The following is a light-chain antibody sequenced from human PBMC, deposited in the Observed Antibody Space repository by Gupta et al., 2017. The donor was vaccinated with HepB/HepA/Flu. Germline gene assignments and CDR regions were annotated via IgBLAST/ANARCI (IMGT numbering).Light chain of an antibody. Sequence: EIVLTQSPGTLSLSPGERATLSCRASQSVSSSYVAWYQQKPGQAPRLLIYGASSRATGIPDRFSGSGSGTDFNLTISRLEPEDFAVYYCQQYDSSPLTFGGGTKVEIK. V-gene: IGKV3-20*01. J-gene: IGKJ4*01. CDR1: QSVSSSY. CDR3: QQYDSSPLT. CDR2: GAS.